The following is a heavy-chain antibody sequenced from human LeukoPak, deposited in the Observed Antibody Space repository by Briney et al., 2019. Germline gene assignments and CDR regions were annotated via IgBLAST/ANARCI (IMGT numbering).Heavy chain of an antibody. J-gene: IGHJ4*02. V-gene: IGHV3-23*01. CDR2: ISGSAGGT. D-gene: IGHD2-2*01. Sequence: GESLSLSCVASGFTFSSYTMSWVCLPPRAGMELVSGISGSAGGTSYVDPAQSRCTISRVNTTNKLFLQMNSLIADDTTAYYFAKVAGYQPWLHFDYWGQGTLVTVSS. CDR1: GFTFSSYT. CDR3: AKVAGYQPWLHFDY.